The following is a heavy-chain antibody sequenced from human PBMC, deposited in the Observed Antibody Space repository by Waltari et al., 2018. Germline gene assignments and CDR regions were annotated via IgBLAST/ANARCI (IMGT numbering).Heavy chain of an antibody. J-gene: IGHJ6*02. D-gene: IGHD6-6*01. CDR2: ISSSSSYI. CDR1: GFTFSRYS. V-gene: IGHV3-21*01. Sequence: EVQLVESGGGLVKPGGSLRLSCAASGFTFSRYSMHWVRQAPGKGLEWVSSISSSSSYIYYADSVKGRFTISRDNAKNSLYLQMNSLRAEDTAVYYCARDRVAASYYYYYGMDVWGQGTTVTVSS. CDR3: ARDRVAASYYYYYGMDV.